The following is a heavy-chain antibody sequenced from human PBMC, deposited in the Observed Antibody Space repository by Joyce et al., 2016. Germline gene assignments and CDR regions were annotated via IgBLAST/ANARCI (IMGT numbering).Heavy chain of an antibody. V-gene: IGHV4-34*01. CDR2: INNSGVT. D-gene: IGHD6-19*01. J-gene: IGHJ4*02. CDR3: ARSQWLAPLMY. CDR1: GGPFRCFF. Sequence: QVQLQQWGAGLLKPSETLSLTCAVSGGPFRCFFWTWVRQPPGKGLEWIGDINNSGVTNYNPSLKTRVTFSVDTSKNQISLKLTSLSAADTAVYYCARSQWLAPLMYWGQGTPVTVSS.